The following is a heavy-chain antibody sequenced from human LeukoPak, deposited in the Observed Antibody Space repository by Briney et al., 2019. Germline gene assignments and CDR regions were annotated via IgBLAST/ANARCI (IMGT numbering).Heavy chain of an antibody. J-gene: IGHJ4*02. V-gene: IGHV3-30*03. Sequence: GGSLRLSCAASGFTFSSYGMHWVRQAPGKGLEWVAVISYDGSNKYYADSVKGRFTISRDNSKNTLYLQMNSLRAEDTAVYYCARDMYSSSWYYFDYWGQGTLVTVSS. CDR3: ARDMYSSSWYYFDY. CDR2: ISYDGSNK. CDR1: GFTFSSYG. D-gene: IGHD6-13*01.